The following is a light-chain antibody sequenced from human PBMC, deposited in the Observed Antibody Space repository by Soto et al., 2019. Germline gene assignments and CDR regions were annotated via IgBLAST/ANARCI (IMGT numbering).Light chain of an antibody. V-gene: IGKV4-1*01. J-gene: IGKJ1*01. CDR3: QQCYTTPVT. CDR1: QTVLHGSNY. CDR2: WAS. Sequence: DIVMTQSPDSLAVSLGERATINCRSSQTVLHGSNYLAWYQQKPGQPPNLLIYWASTRESGVPDPFSGSGSGTDFTLTISSLQAEDVAVYYCQQCYTTPVTFGQGTKVEIK.